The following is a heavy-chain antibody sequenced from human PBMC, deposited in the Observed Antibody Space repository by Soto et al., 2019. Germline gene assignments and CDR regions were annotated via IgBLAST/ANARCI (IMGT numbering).Heavy chain of an antibody. CDR2: IRSRTDGGTT. CDR3: TTDVAGFCSITSCNLGSWFDP. J-gene: IGHJ5*02. D-gene: IGHD2-2*01. V-gene: IGHV3-15*01. Sequence: EVQLVESGGGLVKPGGSLLLSCAASGFTFTNAWMSWVRQVPGKGLEWVGRIRSRTDGGTTDYAAPVKGRFTISRDDSKNTLYLQMNSLRTEDTAVYFCTTDVAGFCSITSCNLGSWFDPWGQGTLVTVS. CDR1: GFTFTNAW.